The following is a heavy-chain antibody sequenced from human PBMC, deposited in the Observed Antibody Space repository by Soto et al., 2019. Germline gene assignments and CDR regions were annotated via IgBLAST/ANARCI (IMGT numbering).Heavy chain of an antibody. CDR1: GYTFISYG. V-gene: IGHV1-18*01. Sequence: ASVKVSCKASGYTFISYGISWVRQAPGQGLEWMGWISGYNGNTNYAQNLQDRVTMTTDTSTSTAYMELRSLRSDDTAVYYCAREYYYGSGSYSAPSNCGMDVWGQGTTVTVSS. CDR2: ISGYNGNT. D-gene: IGHD3-10*01. J-gene: IGHJ6*02. CDR3: AREYYYGSGSYSAPSNCGMDV.